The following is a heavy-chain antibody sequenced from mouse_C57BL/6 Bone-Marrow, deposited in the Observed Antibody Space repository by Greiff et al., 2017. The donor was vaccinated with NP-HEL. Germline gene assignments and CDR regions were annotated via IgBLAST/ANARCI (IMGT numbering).Heavy chain of an antibody. J-gene: IGHJ2*01. CDR1: GYTFTSYG. CDR3: ARWSLVGSPYYFDY. D-gene: IGHD1-1*02. Sequence: VQLQQSGAELARPGASVKLSCKASGYTFTSYGISWVKQRTGQGLEWIGEIYPRSGNTYYNEKFKGKATLTADKSSSTAYMELRSLTSEDSAVYFCARWSLVGSPYYFDYWGQGTTLTVSS. V-gene: IGHV1-81*01. CDR2: IYPRSGNT.